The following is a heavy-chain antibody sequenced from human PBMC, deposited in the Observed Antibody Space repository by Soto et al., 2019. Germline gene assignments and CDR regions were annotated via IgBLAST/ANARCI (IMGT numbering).Heavy chain of an antibody. J-gene: IGHJ3*02. CDR3: AKPQTGSFGVVIIGWGAFDI. CDR1: GSTFSSYA. Sequence: GGSLRLSCAASGSTFSSYAMSWVRQAPGKGLEWVSAISGSGGSTYYADSVKGRFTISRDNSKNTLYLQMNSLRAEDTAVYYCAKPQTGSFGVVIIGWGAFDIWGQGTMVTVSS. CDR2: ISGSGGST. D-gene: IGHD3-3*01. V-gene: IGHV3-23*01.